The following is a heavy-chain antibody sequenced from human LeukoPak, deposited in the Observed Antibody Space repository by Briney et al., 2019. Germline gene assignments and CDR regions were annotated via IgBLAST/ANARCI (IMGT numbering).Heavy chain of an antibody. CDR1: GFTFTSYG. V-gene: IGHV1-18*01. CDR2: ITAYNGNT. CDR3: AILGTTQPLPGDY. Sequence: ASVKVSCKASGFTFTSYGITWVRQAPGQGLKLMGCITAYNGNTHYALRLQVKVTITRDTSTSAAYMDLRSLRSDDKAVYYCAILGTTQPLPGDYWGQGTLVTVSS. J-gene: IGHJ4*02. D-gene: IGHD2/OR15-2a*01.